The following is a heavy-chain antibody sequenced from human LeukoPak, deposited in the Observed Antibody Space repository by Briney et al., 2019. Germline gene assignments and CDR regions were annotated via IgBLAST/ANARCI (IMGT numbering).Heavy chain of an antibody. Sequence: PGRSLRLSCAASGFTFSRYGMHWVRQAPGKGLEWVAVISYDGLNKDYGDSVKGRFTISRDNSKNTLYLQMDSLRAEDTAVYYCAREGQQQLVLTYYYYYMDVWGKGTTVTVSS. CDR2: ISYDGLNK. J-gene: IGHJ6*03. D-gene: IGHD6-13*01. CDR3: AREGQQQLVLTYYYYYMDV. V-gene: IGHV3-30*03. CDR1: GFTFSRYG.